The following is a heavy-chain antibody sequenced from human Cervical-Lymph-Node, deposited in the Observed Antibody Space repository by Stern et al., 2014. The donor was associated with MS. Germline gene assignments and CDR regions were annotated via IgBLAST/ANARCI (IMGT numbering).Heavy chain of an antibody. J-gene: IGHJ6*02. CDR2: ISGTGSTI. CDR1: GITFSDYY. CDR3: ATTDMDV. Sequence: VQLVESGGGLGKPGGSLRLSCAASGITFSDYYMNWIRQAPGKGLEWVSYISGTGSTIYYADSVKGRFTISRDNAKNSLYLQMDSLRAEDTAVYYCATTDMDVWGQGTTVTVSS. V-gene: IGHV3-11*01.